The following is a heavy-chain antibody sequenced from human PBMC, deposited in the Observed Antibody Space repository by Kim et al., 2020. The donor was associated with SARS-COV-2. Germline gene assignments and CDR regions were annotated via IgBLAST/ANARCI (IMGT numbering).Heavy chain of an antibody. V-gene: IGHV3-30*04. CDR1: GFTFSSYA. J-gene: IGHJ4*02. CDR3: ARDRGWPDIYFDY. Sequence: GGSLRLSCAASGFTFSSYAMHWVRQAPGKGLEWVAVISYDGSNKYYADSVKGRFTISRDNSKNTLYLQMNSLRAEDTAVYYCARDRGWPDIYFDYWGQGT. CDR2: ISYDGSNK. D-gene: IGHD6-19*01.